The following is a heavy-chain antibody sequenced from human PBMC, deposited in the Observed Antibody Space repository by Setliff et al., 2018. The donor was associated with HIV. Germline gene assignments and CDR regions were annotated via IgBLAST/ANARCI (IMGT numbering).Heavy chain of an antibody. D-gene: IGHD6-19*01. V-gene: IGHV1-3*01. Sequence: ASVKVSCKASGYTFTSYAMHWVRQAPGQRLEGMGWINAGNGNTKYSQKFQGRVTITRETSARTAYMELISLISEDTAVYYCARDIGGWHETETEYFQYWGQGTLVTVSS. J-gene: IGHJ1*01. CDR3: ARDIGGWHETETEYFQY. CDR1: GYTFTSYA. CDR2: INAGNGNT.